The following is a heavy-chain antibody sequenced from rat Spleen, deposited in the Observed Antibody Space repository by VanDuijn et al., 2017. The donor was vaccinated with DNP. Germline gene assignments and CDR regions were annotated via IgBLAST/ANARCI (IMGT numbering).Heavy chain of an antibody. CDR1: GFTFINYG. V-gene: IGHV5S13*01. CDR2: INTGGDKI. CDR3: ARRWDSGYDY. Sequence: EVKLVESGGGLVQPGRSLKLSCAASGFTFINYGMAWVRQAPTKGLEWVAFINTGGDKIYYRDSVKGRFTISRDNAKTSLYLQMDSLRSEDTATYYCARRWDSGYDYWGQGVMVTVSS. J-gene: IGHJ2*01. D-gene: IGHD4-3*01.